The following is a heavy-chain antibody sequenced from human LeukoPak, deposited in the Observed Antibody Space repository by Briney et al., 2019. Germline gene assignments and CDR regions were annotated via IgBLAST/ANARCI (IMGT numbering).Heavy chain of an antibody. V-gene: IGHV3-23*01. CDR1: GFTFTNYA. Sequence: GASLRLSCAASGFTFTNYAMYWVRQAPGKGLEWVSAVSGRDDSTYYADSVKGRFTMSRDTSKNTLYLQMNSLRAEDTAVYYCAKWGDYDILTGYYDPDYWGQGTLVTVSS. D-gene: IGHD3-9*01. CDR3: AKWGDYDILTGYYDPDY. CDR2: VSGRDDST. J-gene: IGHJ4*02.